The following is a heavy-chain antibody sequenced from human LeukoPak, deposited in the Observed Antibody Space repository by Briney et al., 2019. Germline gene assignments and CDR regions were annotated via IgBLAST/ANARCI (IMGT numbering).Heavy chain of an antibody. J-gene: IGHJ6*02. CDR2: IRNKASTYTT. V-gene: IGHV3-72*01. CDR1: GVNFSEHY. Sequence: GGSHRLSCAASGVNFSEHYIDAGPQTPRGGVECGFRIRNKASTYTTESAASVESRFTITRNVSENPLYLQLNRLRTEETAVYYCGRIAINANNGMDVWGQGTTVTVSS. D-gene: IGHD1/OR15-1a*01. CDR3: GRIAINANNGMDV.